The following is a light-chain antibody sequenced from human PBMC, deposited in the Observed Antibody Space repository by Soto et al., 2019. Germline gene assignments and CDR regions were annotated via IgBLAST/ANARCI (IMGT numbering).Light chain of an antibody. Sequence: QSVLTQPPSVSGAPGPTVTISCTGSSSNIGAPYDVHWYQHLPGTAPKLLIYGGNNRPSGVPDRFSGSRSGTSASLDITGLHPEDEAAYFCCSYAASYSSAFATETTVTVL. CDR2: GGN. CDR3: CSYAASYSSA. V-gene: IGLV1-40*01. J-gene: IGLJ1*01. CDR1: SSNIGAPYD.